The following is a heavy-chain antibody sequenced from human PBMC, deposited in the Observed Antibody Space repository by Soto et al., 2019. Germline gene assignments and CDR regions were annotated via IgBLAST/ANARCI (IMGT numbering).Heavy chain of an antibody. J-gene: IGHJ4*02. CDR2: INPNSGGT. CDR3: ARVRFRSIAARPGKNYFDY. D-gene: IGHD6-6*01. CDR1: GYTFTGYY. V-gene: IGHV1-2*02. Sequence: AASVKVSCKASGYTFTGYYMHWVRQAPGQGLEWMGWINPNSGGTNYAQKFQGRVTMTRDTSISTAYMELSRLRSDDTAVYYCARVRFRSIAARPGKNYFDYWGQGTLVTVSS.